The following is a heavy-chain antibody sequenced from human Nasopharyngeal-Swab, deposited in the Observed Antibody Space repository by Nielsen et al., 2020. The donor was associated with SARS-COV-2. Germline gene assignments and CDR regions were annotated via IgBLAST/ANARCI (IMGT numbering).Heavy chain of an antibody. CDR3: TTDFYFDY. V-gene: IGHV3-73*01. CDR2: IGDKDHNYAT. J-gene: IGHJ4*02. Sequence: VRQMPGKGLEWVGRIGDKDHNYATTYGASVQGRFTISRDDSKNTAFLQMDSLKTEDTALYYYTTDFYFDYWGQGTLGTVSS. D-gene: IGHD2/OR15-2a*01.